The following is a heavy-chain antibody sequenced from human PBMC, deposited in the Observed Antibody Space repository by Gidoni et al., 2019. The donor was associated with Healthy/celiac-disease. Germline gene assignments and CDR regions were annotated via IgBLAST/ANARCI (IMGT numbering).Heavy chain of an antibody. V-gene: IGHV4-34*01. J-gene: IGHJ4*02. D-gene: IGHD1-7*01. CDR3: ARGGGWNSPFFY. CDR2: INHSGST. CDR1: GGSFSGYY. Sequence: QVQLQQWGAGLLKPSETLSLTCAVYGGSFSGYYWSWIRQPPGKGLEWIGEINHSGSTNYNPSLKSRVTISVDTSKNQFSLKLSSVTAADTAVYYCARGGGWNSPFFYWGQGTLVTVSS.